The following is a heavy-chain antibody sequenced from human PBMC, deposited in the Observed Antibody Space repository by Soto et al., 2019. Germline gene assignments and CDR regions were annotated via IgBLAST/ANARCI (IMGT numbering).Heavy chain of an antibody. J-gene: IGHJ4*02. Sequence: QVQLQESGPGLVKPSQTLSLTCTVSGGSISSGDYYWSWIRQPPGKGLEWIGYIYYSGSTYYNPSLMSRVTISVDTSKNQFYLQLSSVTAADTAVYYGARGNGSGQFDYWGQGTLVTVSS. CDR3: ARGNGSGQFDY. CDR1: GGSISSGDYY. D-gene: IGHD3-10*01. V-gene: IGHV4-30-4*01. CDR2: IYYSGST.